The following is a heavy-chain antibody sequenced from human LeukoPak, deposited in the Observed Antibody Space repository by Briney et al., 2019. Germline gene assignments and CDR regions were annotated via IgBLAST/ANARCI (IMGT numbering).Heavy chain of an antibody. Sequence: ASVKVSCKASGYTFTRYDINWVRQATGQGLEWMGWMNPNSGNTGYAQKFQGRVTMTRNTSISTAYMELSSLRSEDTAVYYCARDYRGIAAAGKGSYYYYYYMDVWGKGTTVTVSS. D-gene: IGHD6-13*01. CDR1: GYTFTRYD. CDR3: ARDYRGIAAAGKGSYYYYYYMDV. J-gene: IGHJ6*03. CDR2: MNPNSGNT. V-gene: IGHV1-8*01.